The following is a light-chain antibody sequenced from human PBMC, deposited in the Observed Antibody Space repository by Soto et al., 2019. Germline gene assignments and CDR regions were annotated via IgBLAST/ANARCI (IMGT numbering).Light chain of an antibody. Sequence: EIVLAQSPGTLSLSPGERATLSCRASQSVSSSYLAWYQQRPGQAPRLLIYAASSRAPGIPDRFSGSGSGTDCTLTISRLEPEDFAVYYCQHYGSSRWTFGQGTNVEIK. J-gene: IGKJ1*01. CDR1: QSVSSSY. V-gene: IGKV3-20*01. CDR3: QHYGSSRWT. CDR2: AAS.